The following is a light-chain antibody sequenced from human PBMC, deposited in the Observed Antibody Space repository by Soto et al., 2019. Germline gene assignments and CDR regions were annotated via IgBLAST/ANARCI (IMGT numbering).Light chain of an antibody. Sequence: EIVLTQSPGTLSLSPGEGATLSCRASQSVTSSYLAWYQQKPGQAPRLLIYGASSRATGIPDRFSGSGSGTDFTLTLSRLEPEYFAVYYCQQYGSSPPYTFGQGTKLEIK. CDR3: QQYGSSPPYT. J-gene: IGKJ2*01. CDR1: QSVTSSY. CDR2: GAS. V-gene: IGKV3-20*01.